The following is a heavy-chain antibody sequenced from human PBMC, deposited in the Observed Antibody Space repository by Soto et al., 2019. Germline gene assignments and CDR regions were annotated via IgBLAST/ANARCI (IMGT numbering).Heavy chain of an antibody. J-gene: IGHJ5*02. V-gene: IGHV3-64*04. CDR2: ISTNGGST. CDR1: GFTFSSYA. CDR3: ARDLSYGSGSYNPPFDP. Sequence: GGFLRLSCSASGFTFSSYAMHWVRQAPGKGLEYVSSISTNGGSTHYADSVKGRFTISRDNSKNTLYLQMNSLRVEDTAVYYCARDLSYGSGSYNPPFDPWGQGTLVTVSS. D-gene: IGHD3-10*01.